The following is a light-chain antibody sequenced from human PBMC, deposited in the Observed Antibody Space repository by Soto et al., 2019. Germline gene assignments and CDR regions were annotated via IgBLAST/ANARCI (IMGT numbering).Light chain of an antibody. Sequence: EIVLTQSPGTLSLSPGERATLSCRASQSVSSSYLAWYQPKPGQAPRLVIYGASSRATGIPDRFSGSGSGTDFTLTIRRLEPEDFAVYYCQQYGSAPPWTFGQGTKVEIK. CDR3: QQYGSAPPWT. V-gene: IGKV3-20*01. CDR1: QSVSSSY. J-gene: IGKJ1*01. CDR2: GAS.